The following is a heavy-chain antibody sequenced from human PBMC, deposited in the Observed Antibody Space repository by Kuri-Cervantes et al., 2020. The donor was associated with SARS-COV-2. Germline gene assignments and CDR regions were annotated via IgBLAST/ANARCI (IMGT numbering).Heavy chain of an antibody. CDR3: ARDLLDYDIIH. Sequence: ASVKVSCKASGYTFTSYAMHWVRQAPGQGLEWMGWINPNSGGTNYAQKFQGRVTMTRDTSISTAYMELSRLRSDDTAVYYCARDLLDYDIIHWGQGTLVTVSS. V-gene: IGHV1-2*02. CDR2: INPNSGGT. J-gene: IGHJ4*02. CDR1: GYTFTSYA. D-gene: IGHD3-9*01.